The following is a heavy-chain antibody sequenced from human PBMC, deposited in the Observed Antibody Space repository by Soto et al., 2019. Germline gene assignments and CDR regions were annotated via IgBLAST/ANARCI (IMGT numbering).Heavy chain of an antibody. CDR3: ARDLGGWPDY. D-gene: IGHD2-15*01. CDR1: GYRFTSYA. V-gene: IGHV1-3*01. Sequence: ASVKVSCKACGYRFTSYAMHWVRQAPGQRLEWMGWINAGNGNTKYSQKFQGRVTITRDTSASTAYVELSSLRSEDTAVYYCARDLGGWPDYWGQGTLVTVSS. CDR2: INAGNGNT. J-gene: IGHJ4*02.